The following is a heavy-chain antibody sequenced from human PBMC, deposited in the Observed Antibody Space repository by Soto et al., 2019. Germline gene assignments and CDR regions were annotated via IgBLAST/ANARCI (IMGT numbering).Heavy chain of an antibody. J-gene: IGHJ3*02. CDR1: GGTLSDHG. CDR2: TIPVFNTA. V-gene: IGHV1-69*06. CDR3: ARGVYGSGNYYNCPSAFAI. D-gene: IGHD3-10*01. Sequence: QVQLEQSGAEVKKPGSSVKVSCKASGGTLSDHGVAWLRQAPGQGLEWMGGTIPVFNTAKYAQKFQGRVTVTADKFTNIAYMELSSLRSEDTAFYFCARGVYGSGNYYNCPSAFAIGGQGTMVIVSS.